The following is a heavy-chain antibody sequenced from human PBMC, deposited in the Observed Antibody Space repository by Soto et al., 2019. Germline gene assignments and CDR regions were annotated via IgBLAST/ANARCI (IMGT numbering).Heavy chain of an antibody. CDR1: KFTFSSFE. V-gene: IGHV3-48*03. CDR3: TRGGGWHQGYYHYYGMDV. J-gene: IGHJ6*02. D-gene: IGHD1-26*01. CDR2: ISSTGSLI. Sequence: EVQLVESGGGLVQPGGSLRLSCAASKFTFSSFEVNWVRQAPGKGLEWVSYISSTGSLIYYADSVKGRFTISRDNTKNSLYLQMNSLRPEDTAIYYCTRGGGWHQGYYHYYGMDVWGHGTTVTVSS.